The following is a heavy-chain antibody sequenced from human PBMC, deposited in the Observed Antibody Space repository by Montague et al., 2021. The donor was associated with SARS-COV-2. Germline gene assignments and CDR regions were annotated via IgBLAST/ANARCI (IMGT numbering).Heavy chain of an antibody. CDR3: ARNLGSGWAFFDY. CDR1: GFTFSSYS. D-gene: IGHD6-19*01. V-gene: IGHV3-21*01. CDR2: ISSSSSYI. Sequence: SRILSFSASGFTFSSYSMNWVRQDPGKGLEWVSSISSSSSYIYYADSVKGRFTISRDNAKNSLYLQMNSLRAEDTAVYYCARNLGSGWAFFDYWGQGTLVTVSS. J-gene: IGHJ4*02.